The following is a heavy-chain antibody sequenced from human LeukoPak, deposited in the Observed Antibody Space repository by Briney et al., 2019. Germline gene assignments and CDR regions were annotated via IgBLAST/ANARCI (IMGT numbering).Heavy chain of an antibody. V-gene: IGHV4-59*01. J-gene: IGHJ4*02. Sequence: SETLSLTCAVYGGSFSGYYWSWIRQPPGKGLEWIGYIYYSGSTNYNPSLKSRVTISVDTSKNQFSLKLSSVTAADTAVYYCAREFDYWGQGTLVTVSP. CDR3: AREFDY. CDR2: IYYSGST. CDR1: GGSFSGYY.